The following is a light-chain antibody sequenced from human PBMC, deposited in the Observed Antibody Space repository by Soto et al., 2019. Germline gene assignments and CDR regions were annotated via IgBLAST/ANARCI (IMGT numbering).Light chain of an antibody. V-gene: IGKV3-20*01. J-gene: IGKJ3*01. CDR1: QSVSSSY. Sequence: EIVLTQSPGTLSLSPGERATLSCRASQSVSSSYLAWYQQKPVQAPRLLIYGASSRATGIPDRFSGSVSGTDFTLTISRLEPEDFAVYYCQQYGSSPLFTCGPGTKVDIK. CDR3: QQYGSSPLFT. CDR2: GAS.